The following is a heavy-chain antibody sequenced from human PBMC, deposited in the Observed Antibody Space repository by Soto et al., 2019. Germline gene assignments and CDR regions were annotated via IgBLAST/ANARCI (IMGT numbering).Heavy chain of an antibody. CDR3: AREGQLVRYFDY. CDR1: GFTFSSYG. CDR2: IWYDGSNK. V-gene: IGHV3-33*01. J-gene: IGHJ4*02. D-gene: IGHD6-13*01. Sequence: PGGSLRLSCAASGFTFSSYGMHWVRQAPGKGLEWVAVIWYDGSNKYYADSVKGRSTISRDNSKNTLYLQMNSLRAEDTAVYYCAREGQLVRYFDYWGQGTLVTVSS.